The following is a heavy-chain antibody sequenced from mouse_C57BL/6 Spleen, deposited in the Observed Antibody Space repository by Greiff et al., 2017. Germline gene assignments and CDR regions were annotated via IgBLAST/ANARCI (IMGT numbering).Heavy chain of an antibody. V-gene: IGHV5-4*01. CDR3: ARDRATGPRPYFDY. CDR2: ISDGGSYT. D-gene: IGHD3-1*01. CDR1: GFTFSSYA. Sequence: EVQLVESGGGLVKPGGSLKLSCAASGFTFSSYAMSWVRQTPEKRLEWVATISDGGSYTYYPDNVKGRFTISRDNAKNNLYLQMSHLKSEDTAMYYCARDRATGPRPYFDYWGQGTTLTVSS. J-gene: IGHJ2*01.